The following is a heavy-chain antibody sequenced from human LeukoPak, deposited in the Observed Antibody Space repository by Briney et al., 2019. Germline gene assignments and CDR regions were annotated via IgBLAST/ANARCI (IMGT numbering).Heavy chain of an antibody. Sequence: GGSLRLSCAASGFTFDDYAMHWVRQAPGKGLEWVSGISWNSGSIGYADSVKGRFTISRDNAKNSLYLQMNSLRAEDTALYYCATYIAYQLHSYGMDVWGQGTTVTVSS. CDR3: ATYIAYQLHSYGMDV. D-gene: IGHD2-2*01. CDR1: GFTFDDYA. CDR2: ISWNSGSI. V-gene: IGHV3-9*01. J-gene: IGHJ6*02.